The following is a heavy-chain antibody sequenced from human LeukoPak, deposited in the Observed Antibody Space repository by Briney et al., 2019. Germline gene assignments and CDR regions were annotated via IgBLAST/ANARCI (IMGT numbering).Heavy chain of an antibody. D-gene: IGHD3-9*01. J-gene: IGHJ4*02. CDR1: GFTFDDYA. Sequence: GRSLRLSCAASGFTFDDYAMHWVRQAPGKGLEWVSGISWNSGNIDYADSVKGRFTISRDDAKNSLYLQMHGLRAEDTALYYCAKATYYDILTGNFDYWGQGTLVTVSS. V-gene: IGHV3-9*01. CDR3: AKATYYDILTGNFDY. CDR2: ISWNSGNI.